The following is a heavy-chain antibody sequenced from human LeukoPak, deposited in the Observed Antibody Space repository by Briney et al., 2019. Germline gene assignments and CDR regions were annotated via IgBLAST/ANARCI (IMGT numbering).Heavy chain of an antibody. V-gene: IGHV3-23*01. CDR1: GFTFSSYA. J-gene: IGHJ4*02. D-gene: IGHD3-22*01. CDR3: AKLRKEGVLTYYYDCSGYNFDY. CDR2: ISGSGGST. Sequence: GGSLRLSCAASGFTFSSYAMSWVRQAPGKGLEWVSAISGSGGSTYYADSVKGRFTISRDNSKNTLYLQMNSLRAEDTAVYYCAKLRKEGVLTYYYDCSGYNFDYWGQGTLVTVSS.